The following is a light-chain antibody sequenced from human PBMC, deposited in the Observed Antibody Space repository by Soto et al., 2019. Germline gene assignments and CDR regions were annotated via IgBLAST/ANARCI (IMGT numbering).Light chain of an antibody. J-gene: IGKJ1*01. CDR2: GAS. V-gene: IGKV3-20*01. Sequence: EIVLTQSPGTLSLSPGERATLSCRASQSLSSSYLAWYQQKPGQAPRLLIYGASSRATGIPDRFSGSGSGTDFSLTISRLEPEDFAVHYCQHYGSSPRTFGQGTKVDIK. CDR3: QHYGSSPRT. CDR1: QSLSSSY.